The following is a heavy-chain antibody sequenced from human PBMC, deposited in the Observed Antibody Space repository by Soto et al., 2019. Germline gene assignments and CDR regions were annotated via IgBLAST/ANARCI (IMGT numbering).Heavy chain of an antibody. D-gene: IGHD2-21*02. CDR2: ICPADSNT. Sequence: GESLKISCKASGYTFVSYCIAWVRQMPGKGLEWMGIICPADSNTRYSPSFQGQVTMSADKSINTAYLQWSSLKASDTAMYYCARQEGSTASFYYGVDVWGRGTTVTVS. V-gene: IGHV5-51*01. CDR1: GYTFVSYC. CDR3: ARQEGSTASFYYGVDV. J-gene: IGHJ6*02.